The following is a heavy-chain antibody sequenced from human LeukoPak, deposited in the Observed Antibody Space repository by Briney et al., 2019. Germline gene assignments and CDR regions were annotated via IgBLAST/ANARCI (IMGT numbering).Heavy chain of an antibody. CDR3: ASQHCSSTTCYTDAFGI. V-gene: IGHV3-7*01. Sequence: GGSLRLSCAASGFTFSRYWMSWVRQTPGKGLEWVANIKQDGNEKYYVDSVKGRFAISRDNAKNSLYLQMNSLRAEDTAVYYCASQHCSSTTCYTDAFGIWGQGTMVTVSS. D-gene: IGHD2-2*02. CDR2: IKQDGNEK. CDR1: GFTFSRYW. J-gene: IGHJ3*02.